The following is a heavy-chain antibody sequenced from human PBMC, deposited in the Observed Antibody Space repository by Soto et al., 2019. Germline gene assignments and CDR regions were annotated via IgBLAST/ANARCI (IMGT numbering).Heavy chain of an antibody. CDR1: GGTFSRHS. V-gene: IGHV1-69*01. J-gene: IGHJ4*02. Sequence: QVQMVQSGAEVKKPGSSARVSCKVSGGTFSRHSISWVRQAPGQGLEWMGGIIPIFDATQYAQKFQGRLTITADESTTTFHMDLSGLRPEDTAISYCGRDLTAVRGSWGQGTLVTVS. CDR3: GRDLTAVRGS. D-gene: IGHD3-10*01. CDR2: IIPIFDAT.